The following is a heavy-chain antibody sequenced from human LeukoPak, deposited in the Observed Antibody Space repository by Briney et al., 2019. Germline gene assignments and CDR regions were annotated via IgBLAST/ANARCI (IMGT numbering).Heavy chain of an antibody. D-gene: IGHD2-21*01. CDR2: ISSSSSYI. J-gene: IGHJ3*02. V-gene: IGHV3-21*01. CDR3: ARANPLIGDAFDI. CDR1: GFTFSSYS. Sequence: GGSLRLSCAASGFTFSSYSMNWVRQAPGKGLEWVLSISSSSSYIYYADSVKGRFTISRDNAKNSLYLQMNSLRAEDTAVYYCARANPLIGDAFDIWGQGTMVTVSS.